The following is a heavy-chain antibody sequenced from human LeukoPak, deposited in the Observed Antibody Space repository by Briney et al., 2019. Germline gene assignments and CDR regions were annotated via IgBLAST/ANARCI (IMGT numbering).Heavy chain of an antibody. D-gene: IGHD3-10*01. J-gene: IGHJ5*02. Sequence: PSETLSLTCTVSGGSISGYYWSWIRQPPGKGLEWIGYLYYSGSTNYNPSLKGRVTISVDTSKNQFSLKLSSVTAADTAVYYCARDEDSAYGSGSYLSWGQGTLVTVSS. CDR3: ARDEDSAYGSGSYLS. CDR1: GGSISGYY. CDR2: LYYSGST. V-gene: IGHV4-59*01.